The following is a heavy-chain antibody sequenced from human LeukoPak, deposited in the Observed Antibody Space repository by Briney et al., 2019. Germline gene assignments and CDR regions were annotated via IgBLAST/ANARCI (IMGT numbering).Heavy chain of an antibody. V-gene: IGHV1-2*02. CDR2: MNPNSGGT. J-gene: IGHJ5*02. Sequence: AASVKVFCKASGYTFTSYYIHWVRQAPGQGLEWMGWMNPNSGGTNYAQKFQGRVTMTRDTSISTAYMELTRLRSDDTAVYYCARDHQLPLLGWFDPWGQGTLVTVSS. D-gene: IGHD2-2*01. CDR1: GYTFTSYY. CDR3: ARDHQLPLLGWFDP.